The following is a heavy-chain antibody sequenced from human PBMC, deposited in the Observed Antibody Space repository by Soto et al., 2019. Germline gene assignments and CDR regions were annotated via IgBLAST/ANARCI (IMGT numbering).Heavy chain of an antibody. J-gene: IGHJ5*02. Sequence: ASVKVSCKASGYIFSNYGVNWVRQAPGQGLEWMGWINGYNGNTNYAQKVQGRVTMTTDTSTSTAYMELRSLTSEDTAVYYCARDRGPSSGYYPYWFDPWGQGTLVTVSS. D-gene: IGHD3-22*01. CDR3: ARDRGPSSGYYPYWFDP. CDR1: GYIFSNYG. CDR2: INGYNGNT. V-gene: IGHV1-18*01.